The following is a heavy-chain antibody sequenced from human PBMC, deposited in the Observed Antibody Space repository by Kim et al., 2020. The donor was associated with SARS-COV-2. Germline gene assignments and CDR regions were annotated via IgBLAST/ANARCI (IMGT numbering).Heavy chain of an antibody. D-gene: IGHD6-13*01. Sequence: YADSVKGRFTISRDNSKNTLDLQMNSLRAEDTAVYYCAKIIAAAGTSADYWGQGTLVTVSS. V-gene: IGHV3-23*01. J-gene: IGHJ4*02. CDR3: AKIIAAAGTSADY.